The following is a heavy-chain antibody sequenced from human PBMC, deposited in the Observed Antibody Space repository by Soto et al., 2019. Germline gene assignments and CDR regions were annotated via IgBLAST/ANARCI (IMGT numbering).Heavy chain of an antibody. Sequence: ASVKVSCKASGYIFTNYYIHWVRQAPGQGLEWMGLIYPSGSSTSYTQKFQGRVTMTRDTSTSTVHMELSSLRAEDTAVYYCARGIAVAIHAGTDSWGQGXLVTVYS. D-gene: IGHD6-19*01. J-gene: IGHJ4*02. V-gene: IGHV1-46*01. CDR1: GYIFTNYY. CDR3: ARGIAVAIHAGTDS. CDR2: IYPSGSST.